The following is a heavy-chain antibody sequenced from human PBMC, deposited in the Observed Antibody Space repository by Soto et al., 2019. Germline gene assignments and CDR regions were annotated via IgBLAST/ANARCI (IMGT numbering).Heavy chain of an antibody. V-gene: IGHV4-59*01. Sequence: SETLSLTCTVSGGSINSYYWSWIRQPPGKGLEWIGYIHHSGSTNSNPSLKTRVTISVDTSKNQISLKVNSVTAADTAVYYCARRDGDFGAFDIWGQGTMVTVSS. D-gene: IGHD4-17*01. J-gene: IGHJ3*02. CDR2: IHHSGST. CDR1: GGSINSYY. CDR3: ARRDGDFGAFDI.